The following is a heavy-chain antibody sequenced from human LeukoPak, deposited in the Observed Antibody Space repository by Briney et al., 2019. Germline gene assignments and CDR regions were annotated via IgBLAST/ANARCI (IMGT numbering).Heavy chain of an antibody. J-gene: IGHJ4*02. CDR3: AKGEYFYY. Sequence: TGGSLRLSCAASGFTFSSYGMHWVRQAPGKGLEWVAVISYDGSNKYYADSVKGRFTISRDNSKNTLYLQMNSLRAEDTAVYYCAKGEYFYYWGQGTLVTVSS. CDR1: GFTFSSYG. CDR2: ISYDGSNK. V-gene: IGHV3-30*18.